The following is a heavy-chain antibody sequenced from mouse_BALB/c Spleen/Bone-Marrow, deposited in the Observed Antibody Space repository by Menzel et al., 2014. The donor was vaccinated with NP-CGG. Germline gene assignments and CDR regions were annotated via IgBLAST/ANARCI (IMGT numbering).Heavy chain of an antibody. D-gene: IGHD2-2*01. CDR3: ARGGWLRDAMDY. V-gene: IGHV1S56*01. CDR2: IYPGNVNT. Sequence: VQLQESGPELVKPGASVRISCKASGYTFTSYYIHWVKQRPGQGLEWIGRIYPGNVNTKYNEKFEGKATLTADKSSSTAYMQLSSLTSEDSAVYFCARGGWLRDAMDYWGQGTSVTVSS. J-gene: IGHJ4*01. CDR1: GYTFTSYY.